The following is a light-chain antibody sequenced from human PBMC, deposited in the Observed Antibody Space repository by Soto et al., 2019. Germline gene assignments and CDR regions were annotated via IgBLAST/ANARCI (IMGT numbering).Light chain of an antibody. J-gene: IGKJ2*01. CDR2: AAS. V-gene: IGKV1-27*01. Sequence: DIQMTQSPSSLSASVGDRVTITCRASRGIGNYLAWYQQKPGKVPNLLIYAASTLQSGVSSRFSGSRSGTEFILTISSLQSEDFAVYYCQHYNNWPPYTFGQGTKVDIK. CDR3: QHYNNWPPYT. CDR1: RGIGNY.